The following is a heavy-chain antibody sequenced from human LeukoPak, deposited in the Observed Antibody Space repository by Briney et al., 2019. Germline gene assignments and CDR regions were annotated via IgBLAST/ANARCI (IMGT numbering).Heavy chain of an antibody. CDR3: ARGALHPDFWSGYYADYYYYMDV. Sequence: SVKVSCKASGGTFSSYAISWVRQAPGQGLEWMGGIIPIFGTANYAQKFQGRVTITADESTSTAYMELSSLRSEDTAVYYCARGALHPDFWSGYYADYYYYMDVWGKGTTVTVSS. CDR2: IIPIFGTA. CDR1: GGTFSSYA. V-gene: IGHV1-69*13. D-gene: IGHD3-3*01. J-gene: IGHJ6*03.